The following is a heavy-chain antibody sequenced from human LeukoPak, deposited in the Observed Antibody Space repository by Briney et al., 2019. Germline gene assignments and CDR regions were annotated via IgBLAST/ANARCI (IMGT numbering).Heavy chain of an antibody. J-gene: IGHJ4*02. CDR1: GFTFSSYE. CDR2: ISSSGSTK. V-gene: IGHV3-48*03. D-gene: IGHD6-19*01. Sequence: QPGGSLRLSCAASGFTFSSYEMNWVRQAPGKGLEWVSYISSSGSTKYYADSVKGRFTISRDNAKNSLYLQMNSLGAEDTAVYYCAKDGLQWLGHFDYWGQGTLVTVSS. CDR3: AKDGLQWLGHFDY.